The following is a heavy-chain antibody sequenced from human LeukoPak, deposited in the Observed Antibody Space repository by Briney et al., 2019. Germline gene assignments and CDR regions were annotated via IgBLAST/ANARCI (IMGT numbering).Heavy chain of an antibody. D-gene: IGHD3-16*01. J-gene: IGHJ3*02. CDR1: GGSFSGYY. CDR2: INHSGST. Sequence: SETLSLTCAVYGGSFSGYYWSWIRQPPGKGLEWIGEINHSGSTNYNPPLKSRVTISVDTSKNQFSLKLGSVTAADTAVYYCARVNYDYVWGSPRVAFDIWGQGTMVTVSS. V-gene: IGHV4-34*01. CDR3: ARVNYDYVWGSPRVAFDI.